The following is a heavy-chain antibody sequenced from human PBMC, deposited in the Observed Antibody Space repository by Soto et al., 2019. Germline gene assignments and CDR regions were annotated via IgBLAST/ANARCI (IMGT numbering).Heavy chain of an antibody. CDR3: AKERGGRDCRVTSCGLFHYGRDV. CDR1: GATVSRGDYF. J-gene: IGHJ6*02. CDR2: IYSSGTT. Sequence: SETLSLTCTVSGATVSRGDYFWTWIRQPPGKGLEWIGYIYSSGTTNYNPALKSRVTISLDTSRSSFSLKLTSVTAADTAIYYCAKERGGRDCRVTSCGLFHYGRDVWGQGTPVTVSS. V-gene: IGHV4-61*03. D-gene: IGHD2-2*01.